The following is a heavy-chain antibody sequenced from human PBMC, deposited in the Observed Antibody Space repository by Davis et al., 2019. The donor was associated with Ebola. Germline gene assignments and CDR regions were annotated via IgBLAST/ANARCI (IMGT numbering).Heavy chain of an antibody. CDR2: IDPSDSYT. V-gene: IGHV5-10-1*01. CDR1: GYSFTSYW. Sequence: GESLKISCKGSGYSFTSYWISWVRQMPGKGLEWMGRIDPSDSYTNYSPSFQGHVTISADKSISTAYLQWSSLKASDTAMYYCARRPRGGGDYYYYGMDVWGQGTTVTVSS. CDR3: ARRPRGGGDYYYYGMDV. J-gene: IGHJ6*02. D-gene: IGHD3-10*01.